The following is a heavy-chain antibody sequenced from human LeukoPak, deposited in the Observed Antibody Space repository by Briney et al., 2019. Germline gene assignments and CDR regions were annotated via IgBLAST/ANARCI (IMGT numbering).Heavy chain of an antibody. D-gene: IGHD6-13*01. CDR1: GFTFSTYS. Sequence: GGSLRLSCAPSGFTFSTYSMNWVRQAPGKGLEWVSSISSSSSYIYYADSVKGRFTISRDNAKNSLYLQMNSLRAEDTAVYYCARDSSDGSSWYYFDYWGQGTLVTVSS. V-gene: IGHV3-21*01. CDR3: ARDSSDGSSWYYFDY. J-gene: IGHJ4*02. CDR2: ISSSSSYI.